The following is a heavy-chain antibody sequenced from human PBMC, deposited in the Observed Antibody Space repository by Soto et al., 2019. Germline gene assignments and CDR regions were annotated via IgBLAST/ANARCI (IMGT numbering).Heavy chain of an antibody. Sequence: GESLKISCKGSGYSFASYWIGWVRQMPGKGLEWMGIIYPGDSDTRYSPSFQGQVTISADKSISTAYLQWSSLKASDTAMYYCARGRGYSGYAGGGDYYYGMDVWGQGTTVTVSS. V-gene: IGHV5-51*01. D-gene: IGHD5-12*01. CDR3: ARGRGYSGYAGGGDYYYGMDV. CDR1: GYSFASYW. J-gene: IGHJ6*02. CDR2: IYPGDSDT.